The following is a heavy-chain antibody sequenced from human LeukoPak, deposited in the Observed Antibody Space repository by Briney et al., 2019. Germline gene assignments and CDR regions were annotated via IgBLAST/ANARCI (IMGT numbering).Heavy chain of an antibody. Sequence: GGSLRLSCAASGFTFSTYAIHWGRQAPGKGLEWVAVISDDGSTKYYADSVKGRFTISRDNSKNMLYLQMNSLRAEDSAVYYCARDLIAVTGTGFWFDPRGQGTLVTVSS. CDR1: GFTFSTYA. V-gene: IGHV3-30-3*01. D-gene: IGHD6-19*01. CDR2: ISDDGSTK. CDR3: ARDLIAVTGTGFWFDP. J-gene: IGHJ5*02.